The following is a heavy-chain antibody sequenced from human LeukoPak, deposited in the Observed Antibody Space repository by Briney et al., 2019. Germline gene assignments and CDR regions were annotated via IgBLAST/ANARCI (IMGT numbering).Heavy chain of an antibody. CDR1: GFNFSNYW. CDR3: ARGLWYY. J-gene: IGHJ4*02. D-gene: IGHD3-10*01. Sequence: PGGSLRLFCVASGFNFSNYWMSWVRQAPGKGLEWVANIKKDGGDKYYADSVKGRFTISRDNTKNSLYLQVNSLRVEDTAIYYCARGLWYYWGQGTLVTVSS. V-gene: IGHV3-7*01. CDR2: IKKDGGDK.